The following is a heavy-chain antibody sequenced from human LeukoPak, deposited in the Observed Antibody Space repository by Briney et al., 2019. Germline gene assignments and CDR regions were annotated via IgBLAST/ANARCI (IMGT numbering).Heavy chain of an antibody. D-gene: IGHD3-22*01. V-gene: IGHV4-39*01. Sequence: SETLSLTCTVSGGSISSSSYYWGWIRQPPGKGLEWIRSIYYSGSTYYNPSLKSRVTISVDTSKNQFSLKLSSVTAADTAVYYCARLGSTGYYDSSGSRRAALDYWGQGTLVTVSS. CDR2: IYYSGST. J-gene: IGHJ4*02. CDR1: GGSISSSSYY. CDR3: ARLGSTGYYDSSGSRRAALDY.